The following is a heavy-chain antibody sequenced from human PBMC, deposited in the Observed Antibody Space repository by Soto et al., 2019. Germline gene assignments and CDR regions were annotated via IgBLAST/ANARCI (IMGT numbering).Heavy chain of an antibody. CDR2: TYYRSTWGT. CDR1: GDTVSSSSAA. Sequence: QVQLQQSGPGLVKPSQTLSLTCAISGDTVSSSSAAWTWIRQSPSRGIEWLGRTYYRSTWGTDYAISVKSRITINPDTSNHQFSLHLNSVTPEDTAVYYCARQIAATGTSGTFDYWGQGTLVTVSS. CDR3: ARQIAATGTSGTFDY. V-gene: IGHV6-1*01. J-gene: IGHJ4*02. D-gene: IGHD6-13*01.